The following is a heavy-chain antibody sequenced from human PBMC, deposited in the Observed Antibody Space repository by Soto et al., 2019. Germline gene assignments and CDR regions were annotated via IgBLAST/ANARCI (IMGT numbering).Heavy chain of an antibody. CDR3: VRDGGEGENYDFLTSSYYYHFYLDV. Sequence: GASVKVSCKASGGTFSSYTISWVRQAPGQGLEWMGRIIPILGKANYAQKFRGRVTITSDRSVSTACVGLSSLRSEDMVVHSCVRDGGEGENYDFLTSSYYYHFYLDVRGKGTTVTVSS. V-gene: IGHV1-69*08. CDR1: GGTFSSYT. D-gene: IGHD3-9*01. CDR2: IIPILGKA. J-gene: IGHJ6*03.